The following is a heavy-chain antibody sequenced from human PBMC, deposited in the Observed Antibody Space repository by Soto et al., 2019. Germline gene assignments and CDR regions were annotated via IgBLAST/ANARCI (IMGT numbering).Heavy chain of an antibody. D-gene: IGHD3-16*02. CDR2: ISSNSDAM. CDR1: GFTFNTFP. J-gene: IGHJ3*02. CDR3: VRDYQYGFDM. V-gene: IGHV3-48*01. Sequence: DVQLVESGGGFVQPGGSLRLSCAASGFTFNTFPMNWVRLAPGTGLEWLSHISSNSDAMDYADSVKGRFTISRDNARKSLYLQMNSLIVDDTSVYYCVRDYQYGFDMWGQGTMVTVSS.